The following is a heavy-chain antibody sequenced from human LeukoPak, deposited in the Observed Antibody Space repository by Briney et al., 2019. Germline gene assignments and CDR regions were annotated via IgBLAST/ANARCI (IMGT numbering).Heavy chain of an antibody. Sequence: ETLSLTCTVSGGSISSSSYYWGWIRQPPGKGLEWVANIKQDGSEKYYVDSVKGRFTISRDNAKNSLYLQMNSLRAEDTAVYYCAREDYYDSSGYYYMTYWGQGTLVTVSS. CDR1: GGSISSSSYY. D-gene: IGHD3-22*01. CDR3: AREDYYDSSGYYYMTY. CDR2: IKQDGSEK. V-gene: IGHV3-7*01. J-gene: IGHJ4*02.